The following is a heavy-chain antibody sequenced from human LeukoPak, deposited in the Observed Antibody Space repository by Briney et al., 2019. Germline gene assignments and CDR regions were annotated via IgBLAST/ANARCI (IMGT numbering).Heavy chain of an antibody. D-gene: IGHD6-6*01. V-gene: IGHV3-53*01. J-gene: IGHJ4*02. CDR3: ARQGELAARPGWFIY. Sequence: GGSLRLSCAASGFTVSSNYMSWVRQAPGKGLEWVSVIYSGGSTYYADSVKGRFTISRDNSKNTLYLQMNSLRAEDTAVYYCARQGELAARPGWFIYWGQGTLVTVSS. CDR2: IYSGGST. CDR1: GFTVSSNY.